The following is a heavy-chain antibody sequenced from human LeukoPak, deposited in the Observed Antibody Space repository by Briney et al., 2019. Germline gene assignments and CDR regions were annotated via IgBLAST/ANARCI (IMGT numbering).Heavy chain of an antibody. Sequence: ASVKVSCKASGYTFTGYNIYWVRQAPGQGLEWMGWINPNSGDKKYAQKFQGRVTMTRDTSITTAYVEVSRLRSDDTAVYYCARDRSSSWYYFDSWGQGTLVTVSS. J-gene: IGHJ4*02. CDR2: INPNSGDK. CDR1: GYTFTGYN. D-gene: IGHD6-13*01. V-gene: IGHV1-2*02. CDR3: ARDRSSSWYYFDS.